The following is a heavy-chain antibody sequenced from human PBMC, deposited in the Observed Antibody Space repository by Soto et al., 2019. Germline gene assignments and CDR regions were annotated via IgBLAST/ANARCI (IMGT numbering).Heavy chain of an antibody. CDR3: GRVRATVTTRYFDL. D-gene: IGHD4-17*01. V-gene: IGHV3-66*01. CDR1: GFTVSSNY. J-gene: IGHJ2*01. CDR2: IYSSGST. Sequence: EVQLVESGGGLVQAGASLRLSCAASGFTVSSNYMSWVRQAPGKGLEWVSVIYSSGSTNYADSVKGRFTISRDNSKNTLYLQMNSLRAEDTAVYYCGRVRATVTTRYFDLWGRGTLVTVSS.